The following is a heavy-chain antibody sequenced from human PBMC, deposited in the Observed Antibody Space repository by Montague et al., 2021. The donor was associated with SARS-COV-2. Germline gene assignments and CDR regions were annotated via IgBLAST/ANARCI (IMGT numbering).Heavy chain of an antibody. CDR3: ARDFVYVIAIDALDI. CDR2: IFYSGST. V-gene: IGHV4-59*12. CDR1: GGSISGYY. Sequence: SETLSLTCTVSGGSISGYYWSWIRQPPGKGLEWIGYIFYSGSTNYNPSLKSRVTISVDTSKNQFSLKLTSVTAADTAVYYCARDFVYVIAIDALDIWGQGTMVTVSS. J-gene: IGHJ3*02. D-gene: IGHD2-21*01.